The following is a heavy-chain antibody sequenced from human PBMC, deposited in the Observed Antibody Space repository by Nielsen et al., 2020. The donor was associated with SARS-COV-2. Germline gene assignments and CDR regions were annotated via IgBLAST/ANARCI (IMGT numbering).Heavy chain of an antibody. J-gene: IGHJ6*02. CDR1: GYTFTDYY. Sequence: ASVKVSCKASGYTFTDYYIHWVRQAPGQGLEWMGRINPYSGGTNYAQKFQGTVTMTRDASISTVYMELTSDDTAVYYCARARATIFGLVMSYGTDVRGQGTTVTVSS. CDR2: INPYSGGT. CDR3: ARARATIFGLVMSYGTDV. V-gene: IGHV1-2*06. D-gene: IGHD3/OR15-3a*01.